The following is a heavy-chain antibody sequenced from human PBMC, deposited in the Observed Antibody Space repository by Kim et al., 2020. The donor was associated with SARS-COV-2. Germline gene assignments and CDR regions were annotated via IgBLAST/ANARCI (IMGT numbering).Heavy chain of an antibody. V-gene: IGHV4-31*02. CDR3: ARDAAGDSSSWERAFDY. Sequence: NSRVTISVNTSKNQFSLKLSSVTAADTAVYYCARDAAGDSSSWERAFDYWGQGTLVTVSS. D-gene: IGHD6-13*01. J-gene: IGHJ4*02.